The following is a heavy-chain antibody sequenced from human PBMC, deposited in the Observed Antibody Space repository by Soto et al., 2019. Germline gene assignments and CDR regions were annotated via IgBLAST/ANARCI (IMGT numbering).Heavy chain of an antibody. CDR1: GYTFTSYY. CDR2: INPSGGST. D-gene: IGHD3-16*02. Sequence: ASVNVSCKASGYTFTSYYMHWVRQAPGQGLEWMGIINPSGGSTSYAQKFQGRVTMTRDTSTSTVYMELSSLRSEDTAVYYCAREATYYDYVWGSYRYTCFDYWGQGTLVTVSS. V-gene: IGHV1-46*01. J-gene: IGHJ4*02. CDR3: AREATYYDYVWGSYRYTCFDY.